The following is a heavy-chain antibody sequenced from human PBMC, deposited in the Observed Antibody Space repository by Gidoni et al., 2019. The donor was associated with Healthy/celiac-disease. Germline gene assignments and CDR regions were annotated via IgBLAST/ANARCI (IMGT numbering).Heavy chain of an antibody. D-gene: IGHD6-13*01. CDR2: ISWNSGSI. CDR3: AKIGIAAAGPMSIDY. J-gene: IGHJ4*02. V-gene: IGHV3-9*01. CDR1: GFTFDDYA. Sequence: EVQLVESGGGLVQPGSSLRLSCAASGFTFDDYAMYWVRQAPGKGLEWVSGISWNSGSIGYADAVKGRFTISRDNAKNSLYLQMNSLRAEDTALYYCAKIGIAAAGPMSIDYWGQGTLVTVSS.